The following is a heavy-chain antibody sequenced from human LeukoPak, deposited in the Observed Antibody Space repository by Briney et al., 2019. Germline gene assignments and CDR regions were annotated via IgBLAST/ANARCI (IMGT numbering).Heavy chain of an antibody. CDR1: RFTFSSYA. Sequence: GGSLRLSCAASRFTFSSYAMSWVRQAPGKGLEWVSSISGSSDRTFYADSVKGRFTISRDNSKNTLYLQMNSLRAEDTAVYYCANLYGDYDPRWGQGTLVTVSS. D-gene: IGHD4-17*01. V-gene: IGHV3-23*01. J-gene: IGHJ4*02. CDR2: ISGSSDRT. CDR3: ANLYGDYDPR.